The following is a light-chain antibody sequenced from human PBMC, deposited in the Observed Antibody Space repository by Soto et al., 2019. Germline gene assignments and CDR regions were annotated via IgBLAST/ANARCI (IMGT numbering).Light chain of an antibody. V-gene: IGKV1-5*03. CDR2: KAS. Sequence: DIQMTQSPSTLSASVGDRVTITCRASQSISSWLAWYQPKPGKAPKLLIYKASSLESGVPSRFSGSGSGTAFTLTISSLQPDDFATYYCQQYNSYPYTFGQGTKLEIK. J-gene: IGKJ2*01. CDR3: QQYNSYPYT. CDR1: QSISSW.